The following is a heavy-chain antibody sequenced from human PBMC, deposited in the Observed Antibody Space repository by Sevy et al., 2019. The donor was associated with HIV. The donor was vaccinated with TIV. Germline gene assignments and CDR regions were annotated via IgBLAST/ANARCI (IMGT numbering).Heavy chain of an antibody. CDR2: INPNSGGT. D-gene: IGHD6-19*01. V-gene: IGHV1-2*04. CDR1: GYTFTGYY. J-gene: IGHJ3*02. Sequence: ASVKVSCKASGYTFTGYYMHWVRQAPGQGLEWMGWINPNSGGTNYAQKFQGWVTMTRDTSISTAYMELSRLRSDDTAVYYCARDLGWSHDAFDIWGQGTMVTVSS. CDR3: ARDLGWSHDAFDI.